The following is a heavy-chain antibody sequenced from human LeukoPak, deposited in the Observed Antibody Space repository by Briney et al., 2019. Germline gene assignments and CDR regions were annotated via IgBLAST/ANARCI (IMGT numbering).Heavy chain of an antibody. CDR2: ISYDGSNK. CDR1: GFSFSFYG. Sequence: GRSLRLSCAASGFSFSFYGMHCVRQAPGKGLEWVAVISYDGSNKYYADSVKGRFTISRDNSKNTLYLQMNSLRAEDTAVYYCAKDRDWYYFDYWGQGTLVTVSS. V-gene: IGHV3-30*18. D-gene: IGHD5-24*01. J-gene: IGHJ4*02. CDR3: AKDRDWYYFDY.